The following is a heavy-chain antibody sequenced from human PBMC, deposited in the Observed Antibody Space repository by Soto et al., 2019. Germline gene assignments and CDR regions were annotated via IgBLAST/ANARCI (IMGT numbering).Heavy chain of an antibody. CDR2: IYHSGST. CDR3: ASLYYYDSSGYYYGRWFDP. CDR1: GGSISSGAYY. D-gene: IGHD3-22*01. V-gene: IGHV4-39*01. Sequence: SETLSLTCTVSGGSISSGAYYWGWIRQPPGKGLEWIGSIYHSGSTYYNPSLKSRCTISIDTSKSQFSVKLSSVTAADTAVYYCASLYYYDSSGYYYGRWFDPWGQGTLVTVSS. J-gene: IGHJ5*02.